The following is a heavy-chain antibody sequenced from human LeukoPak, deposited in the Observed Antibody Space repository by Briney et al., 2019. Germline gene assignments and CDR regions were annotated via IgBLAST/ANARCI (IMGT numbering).Heavy chain of an antibody. Sequence: SETLSLTCGVYGGSFSAYYWSWIRRPPGKGLEWIGDINHSGSTKYNPSLMSRVAISVDSSKNHFSLNLRSVTAADTAVYYCAPQTGWFDPWGQGTLVTVSS. CDR1: GGSFSAYY. CDR2: INHSGST. V-gene: IGHV4-34*01. J-gene: IGHJ5*02. D-gene: IGHD3-10*01. CDR3: APQTGWFDP.